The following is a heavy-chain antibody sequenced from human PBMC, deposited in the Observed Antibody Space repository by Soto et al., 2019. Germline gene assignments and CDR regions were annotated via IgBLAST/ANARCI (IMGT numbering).Heavy chain of an antibody. CDR1: GGSISSYY. V-gene: IGHV4-59*01. CDR3: ARGLTTVTTSRGARKYYFDY. J-gene: IGHJ4*02. Sequence: SETLSLTCTVSGGSISSYYWSWIRQPPGKGLEWIGYIYYSGSTNYNPSLKSRVTISVDTSKNQFSLKLSSVTAADTAVYYCARGLTTVTTSRGARKYYFDYWGQGTLVTVSS. D-gene: IGHD4-4*01. CDR2: IYYSGST.